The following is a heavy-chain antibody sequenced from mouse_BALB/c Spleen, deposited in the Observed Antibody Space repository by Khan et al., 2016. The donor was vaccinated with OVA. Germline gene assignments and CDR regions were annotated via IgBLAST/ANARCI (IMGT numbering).Heavy chain of an antibody. V-gene: IGHV3-2*02. D-gene: IGHD1-1*01. CDR1: GYSITSDYA. Sequence: VQLKESGPGLVKPSQSLSLTCTVNGYSITSDYAWNWIRQFPGNKLEWMGFISYSGNTKYNPSLKSRFSITRDTSKNQFFLHLNSVTIEDTATYYCARVYGGDFDYWGQGTTLTVSS. J-gene: IGHJ2*01. CDR3: ARVYGGDFDY. CDR2: ISYSGNT.